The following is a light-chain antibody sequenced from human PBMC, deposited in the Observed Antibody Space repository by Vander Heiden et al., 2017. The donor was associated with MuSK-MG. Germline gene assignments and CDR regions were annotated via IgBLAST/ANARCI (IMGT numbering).Light chain of an antibody. CDR2: AAS. V-gene: IGKV1-39*01. CDR3: QQSYSTPRGYT. CDR1: QSISSY. Sequence: DIKMTQSPSSLSASVGDRVTITCRASQSISSYLNWYQQKPGKAPKLLIYAASSLQSGVPSRFSGSGSGTDFTLTISSLQPEDFATYYCQQSYSTPRGYTFGQGTKLEIK. J-gene: IGKJ2*01.